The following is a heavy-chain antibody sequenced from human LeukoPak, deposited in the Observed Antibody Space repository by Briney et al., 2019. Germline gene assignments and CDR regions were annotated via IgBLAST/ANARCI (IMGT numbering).Heavy chain of an antibody. J-gene: IGHJ4*02. Sequence: GGSLRLSCAASGFTVSSNYMSWVRQAPGKGLEWVSVIYSGGKTYYADSVKGRFSISRDNSKNTLYLQMNSLRAEDAAVYYCARGVANYYESSGYQNWGQGTLVTVSS. V-gene: IGHV3-53*01. CDR1: GFTVSSNY. CDR2: IYSGGKT. D-gene: IGHD3-22*01. CDR3: ARGVANYYESSGYQN.